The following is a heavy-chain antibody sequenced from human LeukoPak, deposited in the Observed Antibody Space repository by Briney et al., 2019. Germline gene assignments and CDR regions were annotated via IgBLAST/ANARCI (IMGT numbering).Heavy chain of an antibody. CDR3: ARDGTGFLHLAF. D-gene: IGHD1-1*01. Sequence: PSETLSLTCDVSGGSIGAHYWSWVRQPPGKALEWIGYINNAGGTKYTAALESRVTMSADSAKNQVSLKLSSVTPADTAVYYCARDGTGFLHLAFWGQGILVTVSS. CDR2: INNAGGT. J-gene: IGHJ4*02. V-gene: IGHV4-59*11. CDR1: GGSIGAHY.